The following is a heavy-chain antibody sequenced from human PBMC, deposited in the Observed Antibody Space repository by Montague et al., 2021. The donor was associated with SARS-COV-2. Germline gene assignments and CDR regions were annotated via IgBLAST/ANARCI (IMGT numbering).Heavy chain of an antibody. Sequence: SETLSLTRSVHGGSFSTYSWNWIRQPPGKGLEWIGEIHHGGSTNYIPSLKSRVTISADTSKNQFSLNLTSVAAADTAVYYCARLGDGVVPSPILGVGPYYSYYYMDVWGKGTTVTVSS. J-gene: IGHJ6*03. D-gene: IGHD3-10*01. CDR3: ARLGDGVVPSPILGVGPYYSYYYMDV. CDR1: GGSFSTYS. V-gene: IGHV4-34*01. CDR2: IHHGGST.